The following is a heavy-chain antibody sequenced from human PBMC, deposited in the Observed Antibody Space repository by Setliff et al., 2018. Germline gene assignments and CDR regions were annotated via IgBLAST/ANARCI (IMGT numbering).Heavy chain of an antibody. CDR2: IYYSGST. CDR1: GGSISSYY. Sequence: SETLSLTCTVSGGSISSYYWSWIRQPPGKGLEWIGYIYYSGSTNYNPSLKSRVTISVDTSKNQFSLKLSSVTAADTAVYYCARGRSNFWGYYFDYWGQGTLVTVSS. D-gene: IGHD3-3*01. J-gene: IGHJ4*02. V-gene: IGHV4-59*12. CDR3: ARGRSNFWGYYFDY.